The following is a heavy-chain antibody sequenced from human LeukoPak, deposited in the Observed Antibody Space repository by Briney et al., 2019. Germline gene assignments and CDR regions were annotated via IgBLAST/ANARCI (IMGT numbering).Heavy chain of an antibody. J-gene: IGHJ5*02. CDR2: INSDGTST. D-gene: IGHD2-2*01. CDR1: GFTFSSYW. CDR3: ARTLGVPSAFDP. V-gene: IGHV3-74*01. Sequence: GGSLRLSCAASGFTFSSYWLHWVRQAPGKGLVWVSRINSDGTSTTYADSVKGRFTISRDNAKNTVYLQMNSLRAEDTAVYYCARTLGVPSAFDPGGGGTLVTVSS.